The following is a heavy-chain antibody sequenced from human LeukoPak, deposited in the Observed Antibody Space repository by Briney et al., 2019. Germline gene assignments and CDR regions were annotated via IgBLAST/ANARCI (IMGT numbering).Heavy chain of an antibody. V-gene: IGHV3-21*01. CDR3: ARDIEEHGYSGYDAFDI. D-gene: IGHD5-12*01. Sequence: GGSLRLSCSASGFTLSSHTMSWVRQAPGKGLEWVSSISSGSSYIYYADSVKGRFTISRDNAKNSLYLQMSSLRAEDTAVYYCARDIEEHGYSGYDAFDIWGQGTMVTVSS. CDR1: GFTLSSHT. J-gene: IGHJ3*02. CDR2: ISSGSSYI.